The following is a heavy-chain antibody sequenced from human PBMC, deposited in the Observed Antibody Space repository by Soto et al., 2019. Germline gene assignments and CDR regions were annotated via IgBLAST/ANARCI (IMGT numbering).Heavy chain of an antibody. CDR2: INSDGSST. J-gene: IGHJ4*02. CDR1: GFTFSSYW. V-gene: IGHV3-74*01. CDR3: ARDYDILTGYSDFDY. D-gene: IGHD3-9*01. Sequence: GGSLRLSCAASGFTFSSYWMHWVRQAPGKGLVWVSRINSDGSSTSYADSVKGRFTISRDNAKNTLYLQMNSLRAEDTAVYYCARDYDILTGYSDFDYWGQGTLVTVSS.